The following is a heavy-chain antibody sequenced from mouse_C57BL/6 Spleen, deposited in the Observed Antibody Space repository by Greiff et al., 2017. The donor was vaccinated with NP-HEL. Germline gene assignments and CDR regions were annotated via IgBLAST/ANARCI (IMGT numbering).Heavy chain of an antibody. CDR2: IDPSDSYT. Sequence: QVQLNQPGAELVMPGASVKLSCKASGYTFTSYWMHWVKQRPGQGLEWIGEIDPSDSYTNYNQKFKGKSTLTVDKSSSTAYMQLSSLTSEDSAVYYCARYDGYYDAMDYWGQGTSVTVSS. D-gene: IGHD2-3*01. V-gene: IGHV1-69*01. CDR1: GYTFTSYW. J-gene: IGHJ4*01. CDR3: ARYDGYYDAMDY.